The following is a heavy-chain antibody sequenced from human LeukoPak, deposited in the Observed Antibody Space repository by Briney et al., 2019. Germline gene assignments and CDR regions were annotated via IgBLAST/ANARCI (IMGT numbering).Heavy chain of an antibody. J-gene: IGHJ5*02. Sequence: SETLSLTCTVSGDSISSYYWSWIRQPPGKGLEWIGRIYTSGSTNYNPSLKSRVTMSVDTSKNQFSLKLSSVTAADTAVYYCARAITIFGVVPNGWFDPWGQGTLVTVSS. CDR3: ARAITIFGVVPNGWFDP. V-gene: IGHV4-4*07. CDR2: IYTSGST. CDR1: GDSISSYY. D-gene: IGHD3-3*01.